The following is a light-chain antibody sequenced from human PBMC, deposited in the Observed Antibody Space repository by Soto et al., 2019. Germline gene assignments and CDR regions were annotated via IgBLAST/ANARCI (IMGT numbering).Light chain of an antibody. J-gene: IGKJ2*01. Sequence: EIVLTQSPATLSLSPGERATLSCRVSQSISNYLAWYQQKPGQAPRLLIYDVSNRATGTPARFSGSGSGTDFTLTISSLEPEDFAVYYCQQRSNWYTFGQGTKLEIK. CDR1: QSISNY. CDR2: DVS. V-gene: IGKV3-11*01. CDR3: QQRSNWYT.